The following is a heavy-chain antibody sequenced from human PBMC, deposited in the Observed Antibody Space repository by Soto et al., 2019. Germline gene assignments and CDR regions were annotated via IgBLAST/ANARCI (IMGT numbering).Heavy chain of an antibody. CDR3: AHWDVDTAMVTTGY. CDR2: IYWDDDK. D-gene: IGHD5-18*01. J-gene: IGHJ4*02. Sequence: QITLKESGPTLVKPTQTLTLTCTFSGFSLSTSGVGVGWIRQPPGKTLEWLALIYWDDDKRYSPYLKSRLTRTKDTSKNQVVLTMTNMDPVDAATYNCAHWDVDTAMVTTGYWGQGTLVTVSS. V-gene: IGHV2-5*02. CDR1: GFSLSTSGVG.